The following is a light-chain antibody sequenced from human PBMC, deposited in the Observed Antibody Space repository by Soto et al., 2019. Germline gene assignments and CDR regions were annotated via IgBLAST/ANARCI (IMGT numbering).Light chain of an antibody. CDR2: DAS. CDR3: QQYNNWPPIT. Sequence: EIVLTQSPATLSLSPGERATLSCRASQSVSSYLAWYQQKPGQAPRLLIYDASTRATGIPARFSGSGSGTEFTLTISSLQSEDFATYYCQQYNNWPPITFGQGTRLEIK. J-gene: IGKJ5*01. CDR1: QSVSSY. V-gene: IGKV3-15*01.